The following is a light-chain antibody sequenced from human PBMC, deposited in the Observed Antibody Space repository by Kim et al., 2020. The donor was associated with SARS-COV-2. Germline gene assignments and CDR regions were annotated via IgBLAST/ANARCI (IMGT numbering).Light chain of an antibody. J-gene: IGLJ3*02. Sequence: GQSVTIPCTGTSSDVGGYNYVSWYQQHPGKAPKLMIYEVSKRPSGVPDRFSGSKSGNTASLTVSGLQGEDEADYYCSSYAGSNNWVFGGGTQLTVL. CDR1: SSDVGGYNY. CDR2: EVS. V-gene: IGLV2-8*01. CDR3: SSYAGSNNWV.